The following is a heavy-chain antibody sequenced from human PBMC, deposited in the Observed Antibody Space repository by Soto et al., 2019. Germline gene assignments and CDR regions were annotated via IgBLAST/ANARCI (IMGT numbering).Heavy chain of an antibody. CDR2: LYYNTNT. CDR3: ARTYCTTTSCQAHGMDV. Sequence: QVQLQESGPGLVKPSETLSLTCTVSGGSVNSGSYYWTWIRQPPGKGLEWIGYLYYNTNTNYNPSLKSRVTSSVETSKNQFSLKLSSVTAADTAVYYCARTYCTTTSCQAHGMDVWGQGTTVTVSS. J-gene: IGHJ6*02. CDR1: GGSVNSGSYY. V-gene: IGHV4-61*01. D-gene: IGHD2-2*01.